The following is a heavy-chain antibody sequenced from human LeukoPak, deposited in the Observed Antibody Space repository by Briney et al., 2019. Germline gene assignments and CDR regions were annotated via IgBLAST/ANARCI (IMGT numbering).Heavy chain of an antibody. CDR3: AREQGVVPAASYFDY. Sequence: GGSLRLSCAASGFTFSSYAMHWVRQAPGKGLEWVAVISYDGSNKYYADSVKGRFTISRDNSKNTLYLQMNSLRAEDTAVYYCAREQGVVPAASYFDYWGQGTLVTASS. J-gene: IGHJ4*02. CDR1: GFTFSSYA. D-gene: IGHD2-2*01. V-gene: IGHV3-30*01. CDR2: ISYDGSNK.